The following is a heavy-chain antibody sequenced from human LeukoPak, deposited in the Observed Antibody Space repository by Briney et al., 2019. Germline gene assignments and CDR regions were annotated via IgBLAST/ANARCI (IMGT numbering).Heavy chain of an antibody. CDR3: ARERGRSYGSVPYYYYYMDV. Sequence: PSETLSLTCTVSGGSISSYYWSWIRQPAGKGLEWIGRIHTSGSTNYNPSLKGRVTMSVDTSKNQFSLKLSSVTAADTAVYYCARERGRSYGSVPYYYYYMDVWGKGTTVTVSS. CDR1: GGSISSYY. CDR2: IHTSGST. J-gene: IGHJ6*03. V-gene: IGHV4-4*07. D-gene: IGHD5-18*01.